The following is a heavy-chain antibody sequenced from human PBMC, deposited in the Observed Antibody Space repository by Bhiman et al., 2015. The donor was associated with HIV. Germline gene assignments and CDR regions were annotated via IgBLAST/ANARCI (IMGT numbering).Heavy chain of an antibody. Sequence: EVQLVESGGGLVKPGGSLRLSCAASGFTFSNAWMSWVRQAPGKGLEWVSYISSDGTTTYYAASVKGRFTMSRDNAKSSVYLHMNSLRVGDTAVYYCARQLPDYWGQGTLVAVSS. CDR1: GFTFSNAW. CDR2: ISSDGTTT. D-gene: IGHD1-1*01. V-gene: IGHV3-48*04. CDR3: ARQLPDY. J-gene: IGHJ4*02.